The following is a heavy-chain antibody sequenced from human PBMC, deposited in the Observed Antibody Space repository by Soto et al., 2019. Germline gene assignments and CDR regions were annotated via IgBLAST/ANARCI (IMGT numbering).Heavy chain of an antibody. CDR2: ISSSSSYI. Sequence: EVQLVESGGGLVKPGGSLRLSCAASGFTFSSYSMNWVRQAPGKGLEWVSSISSSSSYIYYADSVKGRFTISRDNAKNSLYLQMNSLRAEDTAVYYCARADYGSGFRGYYYYGMDVWGQGTTGTVSS. CDR1: GFTFSSYS. CDR3: ARADYGSGFRGYYYYGMDV. V-gene: IGHV3-21*01. D-gene: IGHD3-10*01. J-gene: IGHJ6*02.